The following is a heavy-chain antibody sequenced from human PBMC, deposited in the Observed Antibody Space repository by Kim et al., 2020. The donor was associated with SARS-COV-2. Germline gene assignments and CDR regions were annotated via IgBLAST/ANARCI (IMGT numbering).Heavy chain of an antibody. Sequence: ASVKVSCKVSGYTLTELSMHWVRQAPGKGLEWMGGFDPEDGETIYAQKFQGRVTMTEDTSTDTAYMELSSLRSEDTAVYYCATSVAMVRGVIKSYYYYYGMDVWGQGTTVTVSS. J-gene: IGHJ6*02. CDR2: FDPEDGET. D-gene: IGHD3-10*01. CDR3: ATSVAMVRGVIKSYYYYYGMDV. CDR1: GYTLTELS. V-gene: IGHV1-24*01.